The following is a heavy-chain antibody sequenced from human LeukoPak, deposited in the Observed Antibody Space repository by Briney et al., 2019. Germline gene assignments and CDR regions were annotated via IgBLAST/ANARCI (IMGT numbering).Heavy chain of an antibody. V-gene: IGHV3-21*01. D-gene: IGHD6-19*01. CDR3: ARNHGSGWYYFDY. J-gene: IGHJ4*02. Sequence: GGSLRLSCAASGFTFSSYSMNWVRQAPGKGLEWVSSISSSSSYIYYADSVKGRSTISRDNAKNSLYLQMNSLRAEDTAVYYCARNHGSGWYYFDYWGQGTLVTVSS. CDR1: GFTFSSYS. CDR2: ISSSSSYI.